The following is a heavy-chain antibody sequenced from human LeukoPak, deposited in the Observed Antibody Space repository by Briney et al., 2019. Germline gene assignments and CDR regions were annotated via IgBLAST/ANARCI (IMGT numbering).Heavy chain of an antibody. V-gene: IGHV4-59*01. CDR2: IYYSGTT. D-gene: IGHD3-22*01. Sequence: SETLSLTCSVSGASISSNYWTWIRQPPGKGLEWIGNIYYSGTTNYNPSLKSRVTMSLDTPKNEFSLSLTSMTAADTAVYYCARGRPDPQNSDYWDYWGQGILVTVSS. CDR3: ARGRPDPQNSDYWDY. CDR1: GASISSNY. J-gene: IGHJ4*02.